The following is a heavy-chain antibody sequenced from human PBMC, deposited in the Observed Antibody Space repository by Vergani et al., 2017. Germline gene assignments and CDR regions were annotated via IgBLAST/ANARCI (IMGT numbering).Heavy chain of an antibody. Sequence: QVQLVQSGAEVKKPGSSVKVSCKASGGTFSSYAISWVRQAPGQGLEWMGGIIPIFGTANYAQKFQGRVTITADKSTSTAYMELSSLRSEDTAVYYCTSPRRTPRNSDYFYYIDVGSKETTVTVSS. CDR3: TSPRRTPRNSDYFYYIDV. D-gene: IGHD1-14*01. CDR1: GGTFSSYA. V-gene: IGHV1-69*06. J-gene: IGHJ6*03. CDR2: IIPIFGTA.